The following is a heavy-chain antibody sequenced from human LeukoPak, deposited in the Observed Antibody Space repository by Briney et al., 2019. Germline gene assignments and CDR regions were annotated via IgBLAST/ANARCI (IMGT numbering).Heavy chain of an antibody. CDR3: ARAIVGATLDY. CDR2: IGSAGDT. Sequence: GGSLRLSCAASGFTFSSYDVHWVRQATGKGLEWVSAIGSAGDTYYPGSVKGRFTISRENAKNSLYLHMNSLRAGDTAVYYCARAIVGATLDYWGQGTLVTVSS. V-gene: IGHV3-13*04. CDR1: GFTFSSYD. J-gene: IGHJ4*02. D-gene: IGHD1-26*01.